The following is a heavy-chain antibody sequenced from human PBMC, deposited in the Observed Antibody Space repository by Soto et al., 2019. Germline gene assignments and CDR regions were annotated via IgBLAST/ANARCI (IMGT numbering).Heavy chain of an antibody. V-gene: IGHV4-59*01. CDR3: ERVSERDRCNIYCYFQH. CDR2: IYYSGST. Sequence: SETLALTCPVSGGSISSYYWRWIRQPPGKGLEVIGYIYYSGSTNYNPSLTSRVTISVDTSKNQFSLKLSSVTAAATARYGCERVSERDRCNIYCYFQHWGQCTLVTVSS. D-gene: IGHD2-2*02. J-gene: IGHJ1*01. CDR1: GGSISSYY.